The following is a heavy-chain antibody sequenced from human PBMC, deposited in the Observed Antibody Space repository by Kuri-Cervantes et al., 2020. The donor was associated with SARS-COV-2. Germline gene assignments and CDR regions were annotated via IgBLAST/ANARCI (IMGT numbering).Heavy chain of an antibody. CDR1: GFTFISYS. D-gene: IGHD3-3*01. CDR2: ISSSSSTI. CDR3: ARDGSDDFWSGHELGMDV. J-gene: IGHJ6*02. Sequence: GGSLRLSCAASGFTFISYSMNWVRQAPGKGPEWVSYISSSSSTIYYADSVKGRFTISRDNAKNSLYLQMNSLRDEDTAVYYCARDGSDDFWSGHELGMDVWGQGTTVTVSS. V-gene: IGHV3-48*02.